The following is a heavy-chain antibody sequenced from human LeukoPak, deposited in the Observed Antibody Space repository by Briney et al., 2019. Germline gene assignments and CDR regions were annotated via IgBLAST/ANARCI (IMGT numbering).Heavy chain of an antibody. V-gene: IGHV4-59*11. CDR3: AGSITMVRGVIITPHWFDP. Sequence: SETLSLTCTVSGGSISSHYWSWIRQPPGKGLEGSGYIYYSGSTNYNPSLKSRVTISVDTSKNQFSLKLSSVTAADTAVYYCAGSITMVRGVIITPHWFDPWGQGTLVTVSS. CDR2: IYYSGST. J-gene: IGHJ5*02. D-gene: IGHD3-10*01. CDR1: GGSISSHY.